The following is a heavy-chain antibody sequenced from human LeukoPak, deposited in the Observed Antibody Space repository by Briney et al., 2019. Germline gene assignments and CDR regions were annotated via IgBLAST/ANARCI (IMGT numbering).Heavy chain of an antibody. CDR3: ARDRSGYSGYALDY. J-gene: IGHJ4*02. V-gene: IGHV1-2*02. D-gene: IGHD5-12*01. CDR1: GYTFTCYY. Sequence: ASVKVSCKASGYTFTCYYMHWVRQAPGQGLEWMGWINPNSGGTNYAQKFQGRVTMTRDTSISTAYMELSRLRSDDTAVYYCARDRSGYSGYALDYWGQGTLVTASS. CDR2: INPNSGGT.